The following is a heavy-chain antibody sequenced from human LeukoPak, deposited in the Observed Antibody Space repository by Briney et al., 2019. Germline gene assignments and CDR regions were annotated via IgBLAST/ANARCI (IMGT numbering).Heavy chain of an antibody. Sequence: GASVKVSCKASGYTFTSYYMHWVRQAPGQGLEWMGIINPSGGSTSYAQKFQGRVTKTRDTSTSTVYMELSSLRSEDTAVYYCARGGIVVVPEPCYGMDVWGQGTTVTVSS. CDR3: ARGGIVVVPEPCYGMDV. J-gene: IGHJ6*02. V-gene: IGHV1-46*01. CDR2: INPSGGST. CDR1: GYTFTSYY. D-gene: IGHD2-2*01.